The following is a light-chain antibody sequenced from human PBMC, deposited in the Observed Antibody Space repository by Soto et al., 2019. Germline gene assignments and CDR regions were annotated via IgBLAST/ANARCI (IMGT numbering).Light chain of an antibody. CDR2: GAS. V-gene: IGKV3-20*01. Sequence: EIVLTLSPGTLSLSPGERATLSCRASQSVSSSYLAWYQQKPGQAPRLLIYGASSRATGIPDRFSGSGSGTDFTLTISRLEPEDFAVYYCQQYGISPGTFGQGTKLEIK. CDR3: QQYGISPGT. CDR1: QSVSSSY. J-gene: IGKJ2*01.